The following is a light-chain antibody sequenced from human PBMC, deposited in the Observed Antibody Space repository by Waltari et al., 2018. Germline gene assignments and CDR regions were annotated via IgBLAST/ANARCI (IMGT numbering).Light chain of an antibody. V-gene: IGKV3-15*01. CDR1: QRVNAN. CDR2: SSS. Sequence: EVLMTQSPATLSVSPGERATLSCRASQRVNANVAWYQQRPGQAPRLLIYSSSTRATGIPARFSGSGDGTAFTLTITSLQSEDVAVYYCQQGYTFGQGTKLEIK. J-gene: IGKJ2*01. CDR3: QQGYT.